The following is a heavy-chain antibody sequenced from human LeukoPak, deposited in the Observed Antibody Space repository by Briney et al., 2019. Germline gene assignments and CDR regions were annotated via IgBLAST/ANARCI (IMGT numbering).Heavy chain of an antibody. Sequence: GGSLRLSCAASEFTFSAHWMSWVRQAPGKGLEWVSAISGSGGSTYHADSVKGRFTISRDNSKNTLYLQMNSLRAEDTAVYYCATSLGSSGWYGGDYWGQGTLVTVSS. CDR2: ISGSGGST. V-gene: IGHV3-23*01. CDR1: EFTFSAHW. J-gene: IGHJ4*02. CDR3: ATSLGSSGWYGGDY. D-gene: IGHD6-19*01.